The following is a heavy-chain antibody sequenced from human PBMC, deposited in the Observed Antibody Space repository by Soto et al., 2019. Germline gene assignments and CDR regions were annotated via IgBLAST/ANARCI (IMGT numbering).Heavy chain of an antibody. Sequence: ASVKVSCKASGYTFTSYAMHWVLQAPGQRLEWMGWINAGNGNTKYSQKFQGRVTITRDTSASTAYMELSSLRSEDTAVYYCARDGGHCSSTSCPYNWFDPWGQGTLVTVSS. J-gene: IGHJ5*02. V-gene: IGHV1-3*01. CDR1: GYTFTSYA. D-gene: IGHD2-2*01. CDR2: INAGNGNT. CDR3: ARDGGHCSSTSCPYNWFDP.